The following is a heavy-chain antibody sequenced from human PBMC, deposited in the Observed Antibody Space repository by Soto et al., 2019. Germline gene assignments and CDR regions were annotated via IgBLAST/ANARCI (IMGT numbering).Heavy chain of an antibody. J-gene: IGHJ6*02. V-gene: IGHV4-34*01. D-gene: IGHD5-18*01. CDR1: GGSFSGYY. CDR3: ASPRGYSYGDYYYGMDV. CDR2: INHSGST. Sequence: SETLSLTCAVYGGSFSGYYWSWIRQPPGKGLEWIGEINHSGSTNYNPSLKSRVTISVDTSKNQFSLKLSSVTAADTAVYYCASPRGYSYGDYYYGMDVWGQGTTVTVSS.